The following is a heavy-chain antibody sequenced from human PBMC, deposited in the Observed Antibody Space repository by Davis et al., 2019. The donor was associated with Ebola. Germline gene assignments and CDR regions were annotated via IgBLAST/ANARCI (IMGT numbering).Heavy chain of an antibody. J-gene: IGHJ4*02. CDR1: GFNFNNYA. Sequence: GESLKISCAASGFNFNNYAMSWVRQAPGKGLEWVSFISFSSSYIYYADSVKGRFTISRDNSKNTLYLQMNSLRAEDTAVYYCAKVQPYGYYYDSSGYYLDYWGQRTLVTVSS. CDR3: AKVQPYGYYYDSSGYYLDY. CDR2: ISFSSSYI. D-gene: IGHD3-22*01. V-gene: IGHV3-23*01.